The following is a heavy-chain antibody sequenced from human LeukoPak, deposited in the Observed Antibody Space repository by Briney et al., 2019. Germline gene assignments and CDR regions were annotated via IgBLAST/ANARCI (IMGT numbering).Heavy chain of an antibody. Sequence: PGGSLRLSCAASGFTFGDHYLAWVRQAPGKGLEWVGLIRSKAASYTTEYAASVKGRFTISRDDSKNSVYLQLNSLKTEDTAVYYCARDRYGGVDYWGQGTLVTVSS. D-gene: IGHD4-23*01. J-gene: IGHJ4*02. CDR1: GFTFGDHY. CDR3: ARDRYGGVDY. V-gene: IGHV3-72*01. CDR2: IRSKAASYTT.